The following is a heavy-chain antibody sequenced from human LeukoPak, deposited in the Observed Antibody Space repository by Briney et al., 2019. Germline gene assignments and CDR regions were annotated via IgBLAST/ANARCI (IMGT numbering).Heavy chain of an antibody. CDR1: GFSLSTSGVG. J-gene: IGHJ5*02. V-gene: IGHV2-5*01. D-gene: IGHD4-11*01. CDR2: IYWNDDK. Sequence: KGSGPTLVNPTQTLTLTCTFSGFSLSTSGVGVGWIRQPPGKALEWLALIYWNDDKRYSPSLKSRLTITKDTSKNQMVLTMTNMGPVDTATYYCAHSPMTTAGFPFDPWGQGTLVTVSS. CDR3: AHSPMTTAGFPFDP.